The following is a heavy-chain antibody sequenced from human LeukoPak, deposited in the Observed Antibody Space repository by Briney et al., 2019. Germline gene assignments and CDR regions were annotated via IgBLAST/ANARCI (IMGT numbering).Heavy chain of an antibody. Sequence: SGPTLVKPTQTLTLTCTFSGFSLSTSGVGVGWIRQPPGKALEWLALIYWDDDKRYSPSLKSKLTITKDTSKNQVVLTMTNMDPVDTATYYCAHRPGILEWPLLFDYWGQGTLVTVSS. V-gene: IGHV2-5*02. D-gene: IGHD3-3*01. CDR2: IYWDDDK. CDR1: GFSLSTSGVG. CDR3: AHRPGILEWPLLFDY. J-gene: IGHJ4*02.